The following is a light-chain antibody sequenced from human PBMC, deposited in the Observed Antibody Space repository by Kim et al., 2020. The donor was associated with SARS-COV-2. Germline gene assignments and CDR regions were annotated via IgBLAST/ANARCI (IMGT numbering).Light chain of an antibody. J-gene: IGKJ4*02. CDR2: AAS. CDR1: QGISNY. CDR3: QKYNSIPFT. Sequence: VSVGDRVTITCRASQGISNYLAWYQQKPGKGPNLLIYAASNWQIGVPARFSGSGSGTDFTLTISSLQPEDVATYYCQKYNSIPFTFGGGTKVDIK. V-gene: IGKV1-27*01.